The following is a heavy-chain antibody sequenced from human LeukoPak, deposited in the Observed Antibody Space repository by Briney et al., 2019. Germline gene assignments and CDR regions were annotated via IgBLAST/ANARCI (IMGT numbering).Heavy chain of an antibody. CDR3: AREGVVGATYAIDH. V-gene: IGHV1-46*01. CDR1: GYTFTSYY. CDR2: INPSGGST. D-gene: IGHD1-26*01. J-gene: IGHJ4*02. Sequence: ASVNVSCNASGYTFTSYYMHWVRQTPGQGLEWMGIINPSGGSTSYAQKFQGRVTMTRAMSTSTVYMELSSLRSEDTAVYYCAREGVVGATYAIDHWGQGTLVTVSS.